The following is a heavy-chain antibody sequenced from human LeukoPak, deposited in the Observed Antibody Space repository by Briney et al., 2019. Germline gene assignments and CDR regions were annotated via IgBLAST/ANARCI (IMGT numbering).Heavy chain of an antibody. J-gene: IGHJ4*02. V-gene: IGHV3-30*02. CDR1: GFSFSDYG. Sequence: GGSLRLSCVASGFSFSDYGIYWVRQAPGNGLEWLTFIRYDGNSRLYADSVRDRFTISRDDSRNTVYLRMSSLRPEDTALYYCARGGYDWGLDYWGQGALVTVSS. D-gene: IGHD3-16*01. CDR3: ARGGYDWGLDY. CDR2: IRYDGNSR.